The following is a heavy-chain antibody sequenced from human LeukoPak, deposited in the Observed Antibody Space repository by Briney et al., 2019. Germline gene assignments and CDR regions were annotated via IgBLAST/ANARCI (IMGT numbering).Heavy chain of an antibody. J-gene: IGHJ5*02. D-gene: IGHD3-16*01. V-gene: IGHV4-34*01. CDR2: VNHSGST. Sequence: SETLSLTCAVYGGSFSGYYWSWIRQPPGKGLEWIGEVNHSGSTNYNPSLKSRVTLSVDTSKNQFSLKLSSVTAADTAVYYCARAPGGAPPWGQGTLVTVSS. CDR1: GGSFSGYY. CDR3: ARAPGGAPP.